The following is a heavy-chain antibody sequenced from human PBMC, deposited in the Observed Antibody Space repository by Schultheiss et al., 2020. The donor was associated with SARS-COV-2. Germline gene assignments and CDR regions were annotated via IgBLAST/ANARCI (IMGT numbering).Heavy chain of an antibody. V-gene: IGHV4-61*01. CDR1: GGSISSSSYY. Sequence: ETLSLTCTVSGGSISSSSYYWGWIRQPPGKGLEWIGYIYYSGSTNYNPSLKSRVTISVDTSKNQFSLKLSSVTAADTAVYYCAREREAARNWFDPWGQGTLVTVSS. CDR3: AREREAARNWFDP. J-gene: IGHJ5*02. CDR2: IYYSGST. D-gene: IGHD6-6*01.